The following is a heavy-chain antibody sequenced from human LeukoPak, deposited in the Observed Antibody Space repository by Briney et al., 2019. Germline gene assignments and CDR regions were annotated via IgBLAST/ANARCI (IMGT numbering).Heavy chain of an antibody. Sequence: GGSLRLSCAASGFKFTSCGMHWVRQAPGKGLEWVAFIRYDGINEYYADSVKGRFTVSRDNSKNTLYLQMNSLRAEDTAVYYCAKLTMPWDFDYWGQGTLVTVSS. D-gene: IGHD2-2*01. CDR3: AKLTMPWDFDY. CDR1: GFKFTSCG. CDR2: IRYDGINE. J-gene: IGHJ4*02. V-gene: IGHV3-30*02.